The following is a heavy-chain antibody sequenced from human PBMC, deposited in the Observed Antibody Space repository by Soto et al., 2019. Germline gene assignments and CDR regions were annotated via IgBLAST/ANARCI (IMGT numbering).Heavy chain of an antibody. CDR1: GFSLSTSGVG. J-gene: IGHJ4*02. CDR3: AQVGHSSGWYDPYYFDY. Sequence: SGPTLVKPTQTLTLTCTFSGFSLSTSGVGVGWIRQPPGKALEWLALIYWDDDKRYSPSLKSRLTITKDTSKNQVVLTMTNMDPVDTATYYCAQVGHSSGWYDPYYFDYWGQGTLVTVSS. CDR2: IYWDDDK. V-gene: IGHV2-5*02. D-gene: IGHD6-19*01.